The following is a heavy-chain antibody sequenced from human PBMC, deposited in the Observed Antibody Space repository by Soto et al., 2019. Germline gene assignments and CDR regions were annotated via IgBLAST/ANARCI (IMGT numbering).Heavy chain of an antibody. Sequence: QVQLVGSGGGVVQPGGSLRLSCAASGFTFRSYGMHWLRQSPGKGLEWVAVIWYDGSVKYYADSVKGRFTISRDKSKNTVHLHMDSVRAGDTAVYYCASGVSAGDGYPDFFDYWGQGNLVIVSS. D-gene: IGHD5-12*01. CDR2: IWYDGSVK. V-gene: IGHV3-33*01. CDR1: GFTFRSYG. J-gene: IGHJ4*02. CDR3: ASGVSAGDGYPDFFDY.